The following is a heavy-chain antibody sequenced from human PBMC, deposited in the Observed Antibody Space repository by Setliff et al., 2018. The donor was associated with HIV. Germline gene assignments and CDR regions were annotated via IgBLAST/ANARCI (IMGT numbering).Heavy chain of an antibody. CDR2: ISHDGSNK. CDR3: AKAKHPITMIYYFDY. J-gene: IGHJ4*02. CDR1: GFTFSSCG. V-gene: IGHV3-30*18. Sequence: PGGSLRLSCAASGFTFSSCGMHWVRQAPGKGLEWVAVISHDGSNKYYADSVKGRFTISRDNSKNTLYLQLNGLRAEDTAVYYCAKAKHPITMIYYFDYWGQGTLVTVSS. D-gene: IGHD3-22*01.